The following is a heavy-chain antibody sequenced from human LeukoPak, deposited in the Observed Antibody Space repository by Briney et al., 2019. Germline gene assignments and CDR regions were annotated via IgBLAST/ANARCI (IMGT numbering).Heavy chain of an antibody. CDR2: INPNSGGT. J-gene: IGHJ4*02. Sequence: GASVKVSCKASGYTFICHYLHWVRQAPGQGLEWMGRINPNSGGTKYAQKFQNRVTMTSDTSVSTAYMELNGLRSDDTAIYYCTRSWIQLWTPDFDHWGQGTLVTVSS. V-gene: IGHV1-2*06. D-gene: IGHD5-18*01. CDR1: GYTFICHY. CDR3: TRSWIQLWTPDFDH.